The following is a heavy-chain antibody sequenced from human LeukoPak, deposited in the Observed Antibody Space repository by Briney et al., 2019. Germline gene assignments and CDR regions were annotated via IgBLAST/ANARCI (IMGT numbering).Heavy chain of an antibody. D-gene: IGHD6-19*01. Sequence: SETLSLTCNFSGASISRSTFFWGWIRQPPGKGLEWIGSIFSIGSTYYNPSLRSRVIVSLDTSKNQFSLKLSSVTATDTAVYYCAAMTYNSGWHWNFDYWGRGTLVTVSS. J-gene: IGHJ4*02. V-gene: IGHV4-39*01. CDR3: AAMTYNSGWHWNFDY. CDR2: IFSIGST. CDR1: GASISRSTFF.